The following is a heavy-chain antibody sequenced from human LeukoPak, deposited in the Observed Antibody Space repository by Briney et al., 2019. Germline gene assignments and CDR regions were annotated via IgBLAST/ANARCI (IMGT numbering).Heavy chain of an antibody. V-gene: IGHV3-7*01. Sequence: GGSLRLSSAASGFTFSSYWMNWVRQAPGKGLEWVANIKHDGSEKYYVDSVKGRFAISRDNGKNSLYLQMNSLRVEDMAVYYCARAPREWLLGYHFEYWGQGTLVTVSS. CDR3: ARAPREWLLGYHFEY. CDR1: GFTFSSYW. J-gene: IGHJ4*02. D-gene: IGHD3-3*01. CDR2: IKHDGSEK.